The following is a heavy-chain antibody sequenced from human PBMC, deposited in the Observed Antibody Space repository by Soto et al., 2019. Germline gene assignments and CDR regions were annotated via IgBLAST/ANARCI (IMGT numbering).Heavy chain of an antibody. J-gene: IGHJ4*02. CDR1: GFSFSDYW. V-gene: IGHV3-7*03. D-gene: IGHD2-2*01. CDR3: VKDGGYCSSTTCYSPRNHYFDS. CDR2: IKFDGSEK. Sequence: PGGSLRLSCAASGFSFSDYWMRWVRQAPGKGPEWVANIKFDGSEKQYVDSVKGRFSISRDNSRNSLFLEMNSLRAGDTAVYYCVKDGGYCSSTTCYSPRNHYFDSWGQGXLVTVYS.